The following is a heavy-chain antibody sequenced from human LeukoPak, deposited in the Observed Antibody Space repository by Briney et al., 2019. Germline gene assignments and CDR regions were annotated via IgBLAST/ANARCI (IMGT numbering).Heavy chain of an antibody. V-gene: IGHV3-74*01. CDR2: INSDGNII. Sequence: GESLKISCAASGFTFSTYWMHWVHQVPGKGLVWVSRINSDGNIITYADSVKGRFTISRDNARNMVYLQMNSLRAEDTAVYYCVAGMGNYWGQGTLVPV. CDR1: GFTFSTYW. D-gene: IGHD6-13*01. CDR3: VAGMGNY. J-gene: IGHJ4*02.